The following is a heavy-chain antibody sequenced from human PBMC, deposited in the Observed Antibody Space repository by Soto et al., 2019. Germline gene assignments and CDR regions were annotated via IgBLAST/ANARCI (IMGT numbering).Heavy chain of an antibody. CDR3: AKGHSDYQGDYNYYGMDV. J-gene: IGHJ6*02. CDR2: STGAGGST. Sequence: GGSLRLSCAASGLPFSSYAISWVRQAPGKGLEWVAASTGAGGSTYKVDSEKGRFTISRDNSKKTVYLQLDGLRAEDTAIYYCAKGHSDYQGDYNYYGMDVWGQGTTVTVSS. D-gene: IGHD4-4*01. CDR1: GLPFSSYA. V-gene: IGHV3-23*01.